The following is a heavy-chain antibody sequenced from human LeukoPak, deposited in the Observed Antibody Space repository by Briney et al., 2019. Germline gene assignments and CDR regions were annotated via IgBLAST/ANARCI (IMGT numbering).Heavy chain of an antibody. V-gene: IGHV4-34*01. D-gene: IGHD5-18*01. CDR3: ARGPWARFGYSYKY. Sequence: SETLSLTCAVYGGSFSGYYWSWIRQPPGKGLEWIGEINHSGSTNYNPSLKSRVTISVDTSKNQFSLKLSSVTAADTAVYYCARGPWARFGYSYKYWGQGTLVTVSS. CDR1: GGSFSGYY. CDR2: INHSGST. J-gene: IGHJ4*02.